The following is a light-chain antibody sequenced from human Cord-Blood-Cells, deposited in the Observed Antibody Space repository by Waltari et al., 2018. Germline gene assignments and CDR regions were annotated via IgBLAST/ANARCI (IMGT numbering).Light chain of an antibody. V-gene: IGKV1-39*01. CDR1: QSISSY. CDR3: QQSYSTPLT. J-gene: IGKJ4*01. CDR2: AAS. Sequence: IQMTQSPSSLSASVGDRVTITCRASQSISSYLNWYQQKPGKAPKLQIYAASSLQSGVPSRFSGSGSGTDFTLTISSLQPEDFATYYCQQSYSTPLTFGGGTKVEIK.